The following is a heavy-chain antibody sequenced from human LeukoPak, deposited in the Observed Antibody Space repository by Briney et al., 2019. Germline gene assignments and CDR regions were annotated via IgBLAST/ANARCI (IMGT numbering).Heavy chain of an antibody. CDR3: ARTGVVATSYFFDY. D-gene: IGHD5-12*01. J-gene: IGHJ4*02. CDR2: IYYSGSA. V-gene: IGHV4-59*01. CDR1: GGSISSYY. Sequence: SETLSLTCTVAGGSISSYYWSWIRQPPGKGLEWIGFIYYSGSANYNPSLRSRVTISVDTSKNQFSLKLTSVTAADTAVYYCARTGVVATSYFFDYWGQGTLVTVSS.